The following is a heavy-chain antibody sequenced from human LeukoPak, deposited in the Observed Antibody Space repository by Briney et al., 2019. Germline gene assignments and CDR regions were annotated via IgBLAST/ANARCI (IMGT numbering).Heavy chain of an antibody. CDR2: IRSSGTT. CDR1: GLTFGTHT. Sequence: GGSLRLSCTTSGLTFGTHTMHWFRQAPGKGLQWIGFIRSSGTTQYAASVKGRFTISKDDSKSIAYLQMNSLKTEDTAVYYCTRDRFYVSFDPWGQGTQVTVSS. CDR3: TRDRFYVSFDP. J-gene: IGHJ5*02. D-gene: IGHD3-16*01. V-gene: IGHV3-49*03.